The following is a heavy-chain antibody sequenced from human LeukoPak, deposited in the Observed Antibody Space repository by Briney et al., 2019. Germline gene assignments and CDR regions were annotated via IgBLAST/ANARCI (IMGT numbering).Heavy chain of an antibody. V-gene: IGHV1-69*13. Sequence: GASVKVSCKASGGTFSSYAISWVQQAPGQGLEWKGGIIPIFGTANYAQKFQGRVTITADESTSTAYMELSSLRSGDTAVYYCARASGSYLGERAFDIWGQGTMVTVSS. D-gene: IGHD1-26*01. CDR2: IIPIFGTA. J-gene: IGHJ3*02. CDR3: ARASGSYLGERAFDI. CDR1: GGTFSSYA.